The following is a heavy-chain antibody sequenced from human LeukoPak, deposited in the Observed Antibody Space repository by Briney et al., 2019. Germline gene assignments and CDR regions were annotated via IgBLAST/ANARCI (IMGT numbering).Heavy chain of an antibody. CDR2: IYHSGST. Sequence: SETLSLTCTVSGYSISSGYYWGWIRQPPGKGLEWIGTIYHSGSTYYNPSLKSRVTISVDTSKNQFSLKLSSVTAADTAVYYCARDRGTWNDDGFDYWGQGTLVTVSS. CDR1: GYSISSGYY. CDR3: ARDRGTWNDDGFDY. J-gene: IGHJ4*02. V-gene: IGHV4-38-2*02. D-gene: IGHD1-1*01.